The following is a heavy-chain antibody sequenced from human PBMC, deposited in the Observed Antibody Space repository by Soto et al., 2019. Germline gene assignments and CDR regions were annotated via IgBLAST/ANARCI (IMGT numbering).Heavy chain of an antibody. D-gene: IGHD2-15*01. V-gene: IGHV6-1*01. Sequence: SQTLSLTCAISGDSVSSNSAAWNWIRQSPSRGLEWLGRTYYRSKWYNDYAVSVKSRITINPDTSKNQFSLQLNSVTPEDTAVYYCARATYLGYCSGGGCPTPYYFDYWGQGTLVTVS. CDR2: TYYRSKWYN. J-gene: IGHJ4*02. CDR1: GDSVSSNSAA. CDR3: ARATYLGYCSGGGCPTPYYFDY.